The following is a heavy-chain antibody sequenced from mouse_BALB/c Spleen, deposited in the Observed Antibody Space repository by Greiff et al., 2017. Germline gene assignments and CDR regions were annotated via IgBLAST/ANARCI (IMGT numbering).Heavy chain of an antibody. CDR3: ARHRTLNGFYAMDY. V-gene: IGHV5-6*02. CDR2: ISSGGSYT. Sequence: DVMLVESGGDLVKPGGSLKLSCAASGFTFSSYGMSWVRQTPDKRLEWVATISSGGSYTYYPDSVKGRFTISRDNAKNTLYLQMSSLKSEDTAMYYCARHRTLNGFYAMDYWGQGTSVTVSS. CDR1: GFTFSSYG. J-gene: IGHJ4*01.